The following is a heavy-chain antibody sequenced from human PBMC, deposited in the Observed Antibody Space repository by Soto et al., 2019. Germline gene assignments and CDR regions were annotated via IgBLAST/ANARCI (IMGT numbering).Heavy chain of an antibody. V-gene: IGHV3-23*01. D-gene: IGHD3-10*01. Sequence: EVQLLESGGGLVQRGGSLRLSCAASGFTFSSYAMSWVRQTPGKGLEWVSAISGSGDSTYYADSVKGRFTISRDNSKNTLYLQMNSLRAEDTAVYYCAKLRWGSDNWFDPWGQGTLVTVSS. J-gene: IGHJ5*02. CDR1: GFTFSSYA. CDR2: ISGSGDST. CDR3: AKLRWGSDNWFDP.